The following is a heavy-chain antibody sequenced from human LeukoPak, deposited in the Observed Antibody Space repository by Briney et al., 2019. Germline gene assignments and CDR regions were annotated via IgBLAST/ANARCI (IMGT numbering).Heavy chain of an antibody. J-gene: IGHJ3*02. D-gene: IGHD3-22*01. V-gene: IGHV4-61*02. CDR1: GGPISSGRYY. CDR3: ARDLYYYDSSGYYLWGFDI. Sequence: SETLSLTCTVSGGPISSGRYYWSWIRQPAGKGLEWIGRIYTSGSTNYNPSLKSRVTISVDTSKNQFSPKLSSVTAADTAVYYCARDLYYYDSSGYYLWGFDIWGQGTMVTVSS. CDR2: IYTSGST.